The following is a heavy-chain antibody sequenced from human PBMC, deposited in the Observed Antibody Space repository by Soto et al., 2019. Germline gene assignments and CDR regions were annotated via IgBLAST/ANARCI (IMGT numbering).Heavy chain of an antibody. D-gene: IGHD3-10*01. CDR1: GFTFSSYE. CDR2: ITDTGGDA. Sequence: GGSLRLSCAASGFTFSSYEMNWVRQAPGKGLEWVSTITDTGGDAKYADSVRGRFVISRDNSKKTLYLQMTSLTAEDSAMYYCARGSTDSYPGSRIFDFWGRGTLVTVSS. V-gene: IGHV3-23*01. J-gene: IGHJ4*02. CDR3: ARGSTDSYPGSRIFDF.